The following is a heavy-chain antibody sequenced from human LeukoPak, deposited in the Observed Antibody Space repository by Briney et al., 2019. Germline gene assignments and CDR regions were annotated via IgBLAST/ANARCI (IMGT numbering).Heavy chain of an antibody. Sequence: QSGGSLRLSCAASGFTISSYGMHWVRQAPGKGLEWVAVISYDGSTKYYADSVKDRFTISRDNSKNTLYLQMNSLRAEDTAVYYCAKGVRDSSGWYYFDYWGQGTLVTVSS. CDR2: ISYDGSTK. CDR1: GFTISSYG. V-gene: IGHV3-30*18. CDR3: AKGVRDSSGWYYFDY. J-gene: IGHJ4*02. D-gene: IGHD6-19*01.